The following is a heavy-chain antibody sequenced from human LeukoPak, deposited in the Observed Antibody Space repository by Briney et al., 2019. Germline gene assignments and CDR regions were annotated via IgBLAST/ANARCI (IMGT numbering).Heavy chain of an antibody. D-gene: IGHD3-10*01. CDR1: GGTFSSYA. V-gene: IGHV1-69*13. Sequence: AASVKVSCKASGGTFSSYAINWVRQAPGQGLEWMGGIIPIFGTANYAQKFQGRVTITADESTSTAYMELSSLRSEDTAVYCCASGEAATKDYWGQGTLVTVSS. J-gene: IGHJ4*02. CDR3: ASGEAATKDY. CDR2: IIPIFGTA.